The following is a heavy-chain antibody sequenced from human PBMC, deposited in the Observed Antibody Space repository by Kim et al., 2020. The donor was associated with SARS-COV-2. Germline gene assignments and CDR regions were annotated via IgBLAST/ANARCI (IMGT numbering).Heavy chain of an antibody. J-gene: IGHJ4*02. Sequence: GGSLRLSCAASGFTFSSYAMSWVRQAPGKGLEWVSAISGSGGSTYYADSVKGRFTISRDNSKNTLYLQMNSLRAEDTAVYYCAKDLGSGIAVAGSVDYWGQGTLVTVSS. V-gene: IGHV3-23*01. CDR1: GFTFSSYA. CDR2: ISGSGGST. D-gene: IGHD6-19*01. CDR3: AKDLGSGIAVAGSVDY.